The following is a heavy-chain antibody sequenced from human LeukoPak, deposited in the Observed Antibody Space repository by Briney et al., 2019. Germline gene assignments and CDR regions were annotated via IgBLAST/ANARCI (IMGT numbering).Heavy chain of an antibody. D-gene: IGHD3-3*01. V-gene: IGHV5-51*01. CDR3: ARSPYDFWSGYSNWFDP. CDR2: IYPGDSDT. Sequence: ASVKVSCKGSGYSFTSYWIGWVRQMPGKGLEWMGIIYPGDSDTRYSPSFQGQVTISADKSISTAYLQWSSLKASDTAMYYCARSPYDFWSGYSNWFDPWGQGTLVTVSS. CDR1: GYSFTSYW. J-gene: IGHJ5*02.